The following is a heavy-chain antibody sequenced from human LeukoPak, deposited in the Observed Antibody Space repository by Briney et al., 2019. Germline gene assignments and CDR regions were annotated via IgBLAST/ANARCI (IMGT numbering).Heavy chain of an antibody. D-gene: IGHD3-22*01. V-gene: IGHV4-31*03. Sequence: SETLSLTCTVSGGSISSGGYYWSWIRQHPGKGLGWIGYIYYSGSTYYNPSLKSRVTISVDTSKNQFSLKLSSVTAADTAVYYCARDGRDYYDSSGLRGGFDYWGQGTLVTVSS. CDR2: IYYSGST. CDR1: GGSISSGGYY. J-gene: IGHJ4*02. CDR3: ARDGRDYYDSSGLRGGFDY.